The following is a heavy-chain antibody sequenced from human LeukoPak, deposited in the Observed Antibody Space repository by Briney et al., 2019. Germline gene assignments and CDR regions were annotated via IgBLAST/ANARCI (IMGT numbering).Heavy chain of an antibody. V-gene: IGHV1-3*01. D-gene: IGHD2-2*01. J-gene: IGHJ5*02. CDR1: GYTFTSYA. Sequence: ASVKVSCKASGYTFTSYAMHWVRQAPEQRLEWMGWINAGNGNTKYSQKFQGRVTITRDTSASTAYMELSSLRSEDTAVYYCARDRRIVVVPAALSYWFDPWGQGTLVTVSS. CDR2: INAGNGNT. CDR3: ARDRRIVVVPAALSYWFDP.